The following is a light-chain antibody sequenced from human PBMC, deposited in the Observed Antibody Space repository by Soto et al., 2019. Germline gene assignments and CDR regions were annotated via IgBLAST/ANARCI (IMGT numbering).Light chain of an antibody. Sequence: QSVLTQPPSVSEAPGQRVTISCTGSSSNIGAGYDVHWYQQLPGTAPKLLIYGNSNRPSGVPDRFSGSKSGTSASLAITGLQAEDEADYYCQSYDSSPYVVFGGGTKLTVL. CDR1: SSNIGAGYD. J-gene: IGLJ2*01. V-gene: IGLV1-40*01. CDR2: GNS. CDR3: QSYDSSPYVV.